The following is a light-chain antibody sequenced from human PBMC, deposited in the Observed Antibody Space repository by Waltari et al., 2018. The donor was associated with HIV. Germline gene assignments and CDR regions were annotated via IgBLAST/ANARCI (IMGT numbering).Light chain of an antibody. J-gene: IGKJ1*01. CDR1: QNIGDY. Sequence: DIQMTQSPSSLSASVGDRVTITSRASQNIGDYLNWYHQKPGKAPQLLISGASSLQSGVPSRFRGSGSGTEFTLTISSLQPEDFATYFCQQSHNIPLTFGQGTKVEVK. V-gene: IGKV1-39*01. CDR3: QQSHNIPLT. CDR2: GAS.